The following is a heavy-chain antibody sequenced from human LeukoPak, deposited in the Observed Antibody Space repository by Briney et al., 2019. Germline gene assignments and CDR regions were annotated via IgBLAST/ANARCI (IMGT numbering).Heavy chain of an antibody. CDR2: ISWNSGSI. CDR1: GFTFDDYA. Sequence: GGSLRLSCAASGFTFDDYAMHWVRQAPGKGLEWVSGISWNSGSIGYADSAKGRFTISRDNAKNSLYVQMNSLRAEDTALYYCAKDMGVVGAIAIDYWGQGTLVTVSS. D-gene: IGHD1-26*01. J-gene: IGHJ4*02. V-gene: IGHV3-9*01. CDR3: AKDMGVVGAIAIDY.